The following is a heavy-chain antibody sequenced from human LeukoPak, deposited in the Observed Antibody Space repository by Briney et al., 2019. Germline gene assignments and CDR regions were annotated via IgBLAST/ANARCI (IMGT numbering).Heavy chain of an antibody. CDR2: IYYSGST. CDR3: ARRYCTNGVCYRSAFDI. V-gene: IGHV4-30-4*01. CDR1: GGSISSGDYY. D-gene: IGHD2-8*01. J-gene: IGHJ3*02. Sequence: SETLSLTCTVSGGSISSGDYYWSWIRQPPGKGLEWIGYIYYSGSTYYNPSLKSRVTISVDTSKNQSSLKLSSVTAADTAVYYCARRYCTNGVCYRSAFDIWGQGTMVTVSS.